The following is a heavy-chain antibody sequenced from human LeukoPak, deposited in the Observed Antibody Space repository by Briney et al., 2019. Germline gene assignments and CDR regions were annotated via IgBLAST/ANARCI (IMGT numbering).Heavy chain of an antibody. CDR2: IYYSGST. V-gene: IGHV4-59*08. Sequence: SETLSLTCTVSGGSISSYYWSWIRQPPGKGLEWIGYIYYSGSTNYNPSLKSRVTISVDASKNQFSLKLSSVTAADTAVYYCARLITGHNWFDPWGQGTLVTVSS. D-gene: IGHD1-20*01. J-gene: IGHJ5*02. CDR1: GGSISSYY. CDR3: ARLITGHNWFDP.